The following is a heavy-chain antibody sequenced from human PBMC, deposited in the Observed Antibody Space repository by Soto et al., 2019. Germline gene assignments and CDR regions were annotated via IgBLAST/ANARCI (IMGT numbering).Heavy chain of an antibody. D-gene: IGHD5-12*01. V-gene: IGHV4-59*01. CDR2: IHYTRNT. Sequence: SETLSLTCTVSGGSLTGYYWIWIRQPPGKGLEWIGLIHYTRNTNYNPSLKSRVTISIDTSKNQFSLRLRSATAADTAVYYCARETGASGLPFDFWGQGALVTVSS. CDR1: GGSLTGYY. J-gene: IGHJ4*02. CDR3: ARETGASGLPFDF.